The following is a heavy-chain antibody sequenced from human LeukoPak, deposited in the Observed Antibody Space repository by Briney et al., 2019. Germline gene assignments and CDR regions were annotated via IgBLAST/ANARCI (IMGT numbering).Heavy chain of an antibody. CDR3: ARQGVLYRFDF. CDR2: IYNRGDT. V-gene: IGHV4-39*01. CDR1: RGAVNNPAVY. J-gene: IGHJ4*02. Sequence: SETLSLTCSVSRGAVNNPAVYWVWIRQPPGKGLECLGGIYNRGDTFSNPSLMNRVDFSIDTSKDQFSLSLMSVTAADTAIYYCARQGVLYRFDFWGPGIPVTVSS. D-gene: IGHD3-16*01.